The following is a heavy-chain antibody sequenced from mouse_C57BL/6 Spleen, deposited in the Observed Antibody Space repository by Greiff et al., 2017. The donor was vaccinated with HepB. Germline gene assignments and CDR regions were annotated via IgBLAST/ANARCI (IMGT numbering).Heavy chain of an antibody. Sequence: QVQLKQSGAELVRPGTSVKMSCKASGYTFTNYWIGWAKQRPGHGLEWIGDIYPGGGYTNYNEKFKGKATLTADKSSSTAYMQFRSLTSEDSAIYYCARSETAQASSWFAYWGQGTLVTVSA. CDR3: ARSETAQASSWFAY. CDR1: GYTFTNYW. CDR2: IYPGGGYT. V-gene: IGHV1-63*01. D-gene: IGHD3-2*02. J-gene: IGHJ3*01.